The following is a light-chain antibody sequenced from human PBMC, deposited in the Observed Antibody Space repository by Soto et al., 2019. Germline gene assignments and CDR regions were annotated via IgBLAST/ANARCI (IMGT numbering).Light chain of an antibody. J-gene: IGKJ4*01. CDR3: QQYDSSPLT. V-gene: IGKV3-20*01. CDR1: QSVSSNY. CDR2: GAS. Sequence: EIVLTQSPGTLSLSPGERATLSCRASQSVSSNYLAWYQQKPGQAPRLPIYGASSRATGIPDRFSGSGSGTDFTLTISRLEPEDFAVYYCQQYDSSPLTFGGGTKVEIK.